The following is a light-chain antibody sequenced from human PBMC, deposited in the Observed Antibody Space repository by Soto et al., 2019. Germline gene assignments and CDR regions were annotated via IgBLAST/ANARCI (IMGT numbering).Light chain of an antibody. J-gene: IGKJ1*01. CDR1: QSIITNY. Sequence: EIVLTQSPGTLSLSPGERATLSCRASQSIITNYLAWYRQKPGQAPRLVIYGASTRATDIPDRFSASGSGTDFTLTISRLEPEDFAVYFCQQYYSSPLTFGQGTKVDIK. CDR3: QQYYSSPLT. CDR2: GAS. V-gene: IGKV3-20*01.